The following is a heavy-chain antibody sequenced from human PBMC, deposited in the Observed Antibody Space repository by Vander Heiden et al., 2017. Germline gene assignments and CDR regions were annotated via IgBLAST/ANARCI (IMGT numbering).Heavy chain of an antibody. CDR1: RDSISTYY. V-gene: IGHV4-59*08. J-gene: IGHJ4*02. CDR3: ARHSYSSGWHNYFDY. CDR2: NYYSGSP. D-gene: IGHD6-19*01. Sequence: QVQLQESGPRLVKPSETLSLNCSVPRDSISTYYWSWIRQSPGKGLEWIGYNYYSGSPYYNPSLKSRVIIFIDTSKNQFSLKLSSVTAVDTAVYYCARHSYSSGWHNYFDYWGRGTLVTVSS.